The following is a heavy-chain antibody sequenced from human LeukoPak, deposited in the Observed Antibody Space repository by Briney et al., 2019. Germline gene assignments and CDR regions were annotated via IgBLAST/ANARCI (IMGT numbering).Heavy chain of an antibody. J-gene: IGHJ4*02. V-gene: IGHV3-74*01. D-gene: IGHD1/OR15-1a*01. CDR1: GFTFSSYW. CDR3: ARGRLWNIDY. Sequence: PGGSLRLSCAASGFTFSSYWMHWVRQAPGKGLVWVSRINRDGSSTTYADSVKGRVTISRDNTKNTVYLQMNSLRAEDTVVYYRARGRLWNIDYWGQGTLVTVSS. CDR2: INRDGSST.